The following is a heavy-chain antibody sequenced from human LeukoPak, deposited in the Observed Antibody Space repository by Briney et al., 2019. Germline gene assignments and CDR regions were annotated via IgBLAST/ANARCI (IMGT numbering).Heavy chain of an antibody. J-gene: IGHJ4*02. CDR2: ISSSSSYI. Sequence: GGSLRLSCAASGFTFSSYSMNWVRQAPGKGLEWVSSISSSSSYIYYADSVKGRFTISRDNAKNSLYLQMNSLRAEDTAVYYCAFPPGIAVAGTDYWGQGTLVTVSS. CDR1: GFTFSSYS. D-gene: IGHD6-19*01. V-gene: IGHV3-21*01. CDR3: AFPPGIAVAGTDY.